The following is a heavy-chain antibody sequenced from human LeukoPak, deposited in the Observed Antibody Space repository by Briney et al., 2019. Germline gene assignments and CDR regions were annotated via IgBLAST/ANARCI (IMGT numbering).Heavy chain of an antibody. Sequence: GGSLRLSCAASGFTFSSYGMHWVRQAPGKGLEWVAVIWYDGSNKYYADSVKGRFTISRDNSKNTLYLQMNSLRAEDTAVYYCAKDPGAFDIWDQGTMVTVSS. CDR3: AKDPGAFDI. CDR1: GFTFSSYG. CDR2: IWYDGSNK. J-gene: IGHJ3*02. V-gene: IGHV3-33*06.